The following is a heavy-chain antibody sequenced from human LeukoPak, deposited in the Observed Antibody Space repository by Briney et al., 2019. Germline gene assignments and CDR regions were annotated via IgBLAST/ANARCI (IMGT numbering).Heavy chain of an antibody. D-gene: IGHD1-26*01. V-gene: IGHV4-61*02. CDR1: GGSISSGSYY. J-gene: IGHJ3*02. Sequence: SETLSLTCTVSGGSISSGSYYWSWIRQPAGKGLEWIGRIYTSGSTNYNPSLKSRVTISVDTSKNQFSLKLSSVTAADTAVYYCARDGMRAHAFDIWGQGTMVTVSS. CDR3: ARDGMRAHAFDI. CDR2: IYTSGST.